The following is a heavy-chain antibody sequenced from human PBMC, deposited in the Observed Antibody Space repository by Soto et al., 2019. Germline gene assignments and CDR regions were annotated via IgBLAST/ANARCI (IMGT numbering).Heavy chain of an antibody. V-gene: IGHV1-69*12. CDR3: GKNPLGSGDHLFDP. CDR2: IIPIFGTA. J-gene: IGHJ5*02. Sequence: QVQLVQSGAEVKKPGSSVKVSCKASGGTFSSYAISWVRQAPGQGLEWMGGIIPIFGTANYAQKFQGRVTITADESTGKAYIELGMLGSEDPAVYYFGKNPLGSGDHLFDPLGQGNLVTVSS. CDR1: GGTFSSYA. D-gene: IGHD3-10*01.